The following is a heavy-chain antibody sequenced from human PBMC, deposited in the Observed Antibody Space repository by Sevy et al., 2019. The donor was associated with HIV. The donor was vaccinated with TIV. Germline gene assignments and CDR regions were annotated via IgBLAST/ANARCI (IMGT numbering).Heavy chain of an antibody. D-gene: IGHD3-22*01. CDR1: GFTFSSYS. CDR3: ATEGRDSSGYYFLYYY. Sequence: GGCLRLSCAASGFTFSSYSMNWVRQAPGKGLEWVSYISSRGDIIYYADSVKGRFTISRDNAKNSLFLQMNSLRDEDTAVYYCATEGRDSSGYYFLYYYWGQGTLVTVSS. V-gene: IGHV3-48*02. J-gene: IGHJ4*02. CDR2: ISSRGDII.